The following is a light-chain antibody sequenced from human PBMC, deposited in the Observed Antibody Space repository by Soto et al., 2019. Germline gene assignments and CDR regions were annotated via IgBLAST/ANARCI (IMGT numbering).Light chain of an antibody. CDR1: QSVTRTY. V-gene: IGKV3-20*01. CDR2: GVS. CDR3: QQYGSSPT. J-gene: IGKJ5*01. Sequence: ENVLTQSPGTLSLSPGERVTLSCRASQSVTRTYLAWYQHKPGQAPRLLIYGVSSRATGIPDVFSGSGSGTDFPLTISRLDPEDFEVYYCQQYGSSPTFGQGTRLEIK.